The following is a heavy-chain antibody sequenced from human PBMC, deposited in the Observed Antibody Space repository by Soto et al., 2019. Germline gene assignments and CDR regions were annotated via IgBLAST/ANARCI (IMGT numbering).Heavy chain of an antibody. CDR2: ISGSGDST. V-gene: IGHV3-23*01. J-gene: IGHJ4*02. CDR1: GFTFSTYA. CDR3: AKDLYGSGNYSFDY. D-gene: IGHD3-10*01. Sequence: LRLSCAASGFTFSTYAMSWVRQAPGKGLEWVSGISGSGDSTYYADSVKGRFTISRDNSKNTLYLQMNSLRAEDTAVYYCAKDLYGSGNYSFDYWGQGTLVTVYS.